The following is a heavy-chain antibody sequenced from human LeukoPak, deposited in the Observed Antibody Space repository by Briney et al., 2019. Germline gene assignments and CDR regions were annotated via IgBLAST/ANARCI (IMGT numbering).Heavy chain of an antibody. CDR2: IYSGGST. J-gene: IGHJ4*02. CDR3: ANEIAVAGTSVGFDY. D-gene: IGHD6-19*01. CDR1: GFTVSSNY. Sequence: PGGSLRLSCAASGFTVSSNYMSWVRQAPGKGLEWVSVIYSGGSTYYADSVKGRFTISRDNSKNTLYLQMNSLRAEDTAVYYCANEIAVAGTSVGFDYWGQGTLVTVSS. V-gene: IGHV3-53*01.